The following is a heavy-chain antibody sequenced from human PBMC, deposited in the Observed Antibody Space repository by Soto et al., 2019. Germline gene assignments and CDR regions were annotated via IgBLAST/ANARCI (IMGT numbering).Heavy chain of an antibody. V-gene: IGHV3-23*01. J-gene: IGHJ3*02. CDR3: VRDRPYGYAFDI. CDR2: ISDTGGDS. D-gene: IGHD3-16*01. Sequence: GGSLRLSCEASGFTFINYAMSWVRQSPGKGLEWVSSISDTGGDSYYADSMDGRFTVSRDNSKNTLYLQINSLRAEDTAIYYCVRDRPYGYAFDIWGQGTMVTVSS. CDR1: GFTFINYA.